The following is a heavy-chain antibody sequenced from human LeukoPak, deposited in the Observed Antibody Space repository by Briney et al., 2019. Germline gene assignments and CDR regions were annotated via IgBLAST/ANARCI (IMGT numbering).Heavy chain of an antibody. Sequence: TGGSLRLSCAASGFTFSSYAMSWVRQAPGKGLEWVSAISGSGGSTYYADSVKGRFTISRDNSKNTLYLQMNSLRAEDTAMYYCARVDIGGWYWLDPWGQGTLVTVSS. J-gene: IGHJ5*02. CDR3: ARVDIGGWYWLDP. CDR2: ISGSGGST. V-gene: IGHV3-23*01. D-gene: IGHD6-19*01. CDR1: GFTFSSYA.